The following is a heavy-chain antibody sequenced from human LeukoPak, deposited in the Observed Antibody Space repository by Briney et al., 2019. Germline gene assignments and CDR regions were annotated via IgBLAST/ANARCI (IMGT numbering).Heavy chain of an antibody. D-gene: IGHD6-6*01. CDR1: GGSTSSCNY. J-gene: IGHJ3*02. Sequence: SGTLSLTCTVSGGSTSSCNYWAWIRRPPGKGLEWIGSFFCGGSTYFNPSLKSRVTISVDTSKNQFSLKLSSVTAADTAVYYCARVSTAGIAARRTPLDAFDIWGQGTMVTVSS. CDR2: FFCGGST. CDR3: ARVSTAGIAARRTPLDAFDI. V-gene: IGHV4-39*07.